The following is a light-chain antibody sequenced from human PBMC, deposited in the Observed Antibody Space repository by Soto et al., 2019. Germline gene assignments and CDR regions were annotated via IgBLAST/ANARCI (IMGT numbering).Light chain of an antibody. CDR2: DVS. Sequence: QSALTQPASVSGSPGQSITISCTGTSSDVGGYNYVSWYQQHPGKAPKLMIYDVSNRPSGVSNRFSGSKSGNTASLTISGLQADAEADYYRSSYTSSSTLVVFGGGTTLTVL. CDR3: SSYTSSSTLVV. V-gene: IGLV2-14*01. J-gene: IGLJ2*01. CDR1: SSDVGGYNY.